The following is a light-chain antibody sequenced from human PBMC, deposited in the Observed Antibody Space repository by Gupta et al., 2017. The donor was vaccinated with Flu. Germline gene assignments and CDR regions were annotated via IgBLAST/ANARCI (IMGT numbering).Light chain of an antibody. Sequence: PSTLSASVGDRVTITCRSSQSISSWLAWYQQKPGKAPKLLIYKASSLESGVPSRFSGSGSGTEFTLTISSLQPDDFATYYCQQYNSSPYTFGQGTKLEIK. CDR2: KAS. V-gene: IGKV1-5*03. J-gene: IGKJ2*01. CDR3: QQYNSSPYT. CDR1: QSISSW.